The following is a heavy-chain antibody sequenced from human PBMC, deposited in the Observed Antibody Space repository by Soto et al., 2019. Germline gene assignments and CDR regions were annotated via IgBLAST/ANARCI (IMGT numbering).Heavy chain of an antibody. D-gene: IGHD1-26*01. J-gene: IGHJ4*02. V-gene: IGHV3-23*01. CDR3: ARRGSGSYYDY. Sequence: EVQLLESGGGLVQPGGSLRLSCAASGFTFSSYAMRWVRQAPVKGLEWVSAISGSGGSTYYADSVKGRFTISRDNSKNTLYLQMNSLIAEDTAVYYCARRGSGSYYDYGGQGNLVTVSS. CDR1: GFTFSSYA. CDR2: ISGSGGST.